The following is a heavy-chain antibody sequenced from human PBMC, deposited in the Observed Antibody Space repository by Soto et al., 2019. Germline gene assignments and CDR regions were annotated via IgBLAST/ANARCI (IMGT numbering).Heavy chain of an antibody. CDR3: ARDSYYYGSGSYYKSDYYYGMDV. V-gene: IGHV4-4*02. Sequence: SETLSLTCAVSGGSISSSNWWSWVRQPPGKGIEWIGEIYHSGSTNYNPSLKSRVTISVDKSKNQFSLKLSSVTAADTAVYYCARDSYYYGSGSYYKSDYYYGMDVWGQGTTVT. J-gene: IGHJ6*02. D-gene: IGHD3-10*01. CDR2: IYHSGST. CDR1: GGSISSSNW.